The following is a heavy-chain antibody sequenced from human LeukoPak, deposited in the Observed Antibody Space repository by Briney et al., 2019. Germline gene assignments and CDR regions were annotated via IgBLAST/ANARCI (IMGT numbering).Heavy chain of an antibody. J-gene: IGHJ5*02. CDR3: AREAQGEYSSSSGWFDP. CDR1: GDTFTRYD. CDR2: ITPRGGST. V-gene: IGHV1-46*01. D-gene: IGHD6-6*01. Sequence: ASVKVSCKASGDTFTRYDMHWVRQAPGQGLEWMGRITPRGGSTSYAQKFQGRVTMTRDTSTSTVCMELSSLRSEDTAVYYCAREAQGEYSSSSGWFDPWGQGTLVTVSS.